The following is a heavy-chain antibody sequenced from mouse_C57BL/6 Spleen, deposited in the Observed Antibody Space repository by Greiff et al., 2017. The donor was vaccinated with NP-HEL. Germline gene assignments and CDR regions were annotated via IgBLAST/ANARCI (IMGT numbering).Heavy chain of an antibody. J-gene: IGHJ1*03. CDR1: GFTFSDYY. V-gene: IGHV5-16*01. CDR2: INYDGSST. CDR3: ARQSIVGYFDV. Sequence: EVMLVESEGGLVQPGSSMKLSCTASGFTFSDYYMAWVRQVPEKGLEWVANINYDGSSTYYLDSLKSRFIISRDNAKNILYLQMSSLKSEDTATYYCARQSIVGYFDVWGTGTTVTVSS.